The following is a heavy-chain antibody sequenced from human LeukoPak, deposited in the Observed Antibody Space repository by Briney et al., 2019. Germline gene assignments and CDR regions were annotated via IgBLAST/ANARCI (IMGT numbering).Heavy chain of an antibody. CDR1: GGSFSGYY. CDR2: INHSGST. J-gene: IGHJ6*02. V-gene: IGHV4-34*01. D-gene: IGHD4-17*01. CDR3: ARDHYGDYAYYYYYGMDV. Sequence: SETLSLTCAVYGGSFSGYYWSWIRQPPGKGLEWIGEINHSGSTNYNPSLKSRVTISVDTSKNQFSLKLSSVTAADTAVYYCARDHYGDYAYYYYYGMDVWGQGTTVTVSS.